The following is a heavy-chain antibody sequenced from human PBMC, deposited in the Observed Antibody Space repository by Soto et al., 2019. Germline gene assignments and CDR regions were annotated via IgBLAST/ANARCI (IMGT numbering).Heavy chain of an antibody. Sequence: GGSLRLSCAAAGFTFSSYSMNWVRQAPGKGLEWVSYISSSSSTIYYADSVKGRFTISRDNAKNSLYLQMNSLRDEDTAVYYCARDMYYDSNGYNLHHWGQGTLVTVSS. D-gene: IGHD3-22*01. CDR2: ISSSSSTI. CDR3: ARDMYYDSNGYNLHH. CDR1: GFTFSSYS. J-gene: IGHJ5*02. V-gene: IGHV3-48*02.